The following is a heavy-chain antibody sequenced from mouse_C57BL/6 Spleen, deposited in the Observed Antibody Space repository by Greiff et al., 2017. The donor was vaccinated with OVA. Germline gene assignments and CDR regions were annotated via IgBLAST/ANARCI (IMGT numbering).Heavy chain of an antibody. CDR2: IWRGGST. V-gene: IGHV2-5*01. Sequence: VQLQQSGPGLVQPSPSLSITCTVSGFSLTSYGVHWVRQSPGPGLEWLGVIWRGGSTAYNAAFMSRLSITKDNSTRLVFCKMNSLQADDTAIYYCAKENRKRENAMDNWGQGTSVTVSS. J-gene: IGHJ4*01. CDR1: GFSLTSYG. D-gene: IGHD2-14*01. CDR3: AKENRKRENAMDN.